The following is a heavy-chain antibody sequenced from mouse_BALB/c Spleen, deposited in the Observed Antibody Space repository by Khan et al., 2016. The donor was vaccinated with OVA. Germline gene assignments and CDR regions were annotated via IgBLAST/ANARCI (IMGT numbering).Heavy chain of an antibody. Sequence: EVQLQESGPGLVKPSQSLSLTCTVTGYSIASGYGWNWIRQFPGNKLEWMGYISYSGSTNYNPSLKSRISITRDTSKNQFFLQLNSVNTEDTATYYCARTARIKYWGQGTTLTVSS. D-gene: IGHD1-2*01. CDR1: GYSIASGYG. CDR2: ISYSGST. CDR3: ARTARIKY. V-gene: IGHV3-2*02. J-gene: IGHJ2*01.